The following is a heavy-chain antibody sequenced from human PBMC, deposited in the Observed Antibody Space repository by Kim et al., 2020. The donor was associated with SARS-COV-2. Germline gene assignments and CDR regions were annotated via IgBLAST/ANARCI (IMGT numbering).Heavy chain of an antibody. CDR1: GFTFRNYA. V-gene: IGHV3-23*01. CDR2: VSGSGGTT. Sequence: GGSLRLSCAASGFTFRNYAMSWVRQAPGKGLEWVSSVSGSGGTTYYADSVKGRFTISRDNSQNTLYLQLNSLRAEDTAVYYCATDRLCRAVSCFGFDYWG. J-gene: IGHJ4*01. CDR3: ATDRLCRAVSCFGFDY. D-gene: IGHD2-2*01.